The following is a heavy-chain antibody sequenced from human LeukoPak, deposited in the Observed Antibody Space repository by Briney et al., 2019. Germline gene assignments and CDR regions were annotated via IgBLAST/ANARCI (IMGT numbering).Heavy chain of an antibody. Sequence: GASVKVSCKASGDTFSSYAISWVRQAPGQGLEWMGGIIPIFGTANYAQKFQGRVTITTDESTSTAYMELSSLRSEDTAVYYCARDLDYYDSSGYYYGWFDPWGQGTLVTVSS. CDR3: ARDLDYYDSSGYYYGWFDP. J-gene: IGHJ5*02. V-gene: IGHV1-69*05. CDR2: IIPIFGTA. CDR1: GDTFSSYA. D-gene: IGHD3-22*01.